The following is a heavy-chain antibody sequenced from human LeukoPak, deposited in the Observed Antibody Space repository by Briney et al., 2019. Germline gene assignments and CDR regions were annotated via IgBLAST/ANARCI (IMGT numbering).Heavy chain of an antibody. J-gene: IGHJ4*02. CDR3: ARVYETNGYLY. Sequence: GGSLRLSCAASGFTFTTYWMHWVRQAPGKGLVWVSHINSDGSITSYADSVKGRFTISRDNAKNTVYLQMNSLRVEDTAVYYCARVYETNGYLYWGQGSLVTVSS. CDR2: INSDGSIT. V-gene: IGHV3-74*01. CDR1: GFTFTTYW. D-gene: IGHD3-22*01.